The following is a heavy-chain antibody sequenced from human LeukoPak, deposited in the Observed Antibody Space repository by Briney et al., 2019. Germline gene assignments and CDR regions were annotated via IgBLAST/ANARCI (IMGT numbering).Heavy chain of an antibody. Sequence: QPGRSLRLSCAASGFTFSSYGMHWVRQAPGKGLEWVAVIWYDGSNKYYADSVKGRFTISRDNSKNTLYLQMNSLRAEDTAVYYCARDPGQQLFSGPFNWGQGTLVTVSS. J-gene: IGHJ4*02. D-gene: IGHD6-13*01. V-gene: IGHV3-33*01. CDR2: IWYDGSNK. CDR3: ARDPGQQLFSGPFN. CDR1: GFTFSSYG.